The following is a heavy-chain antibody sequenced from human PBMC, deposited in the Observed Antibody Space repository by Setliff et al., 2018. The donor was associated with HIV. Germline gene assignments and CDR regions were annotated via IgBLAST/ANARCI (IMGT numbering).Heavy chain of an antibody. V-gene: IGHV1-3*03. CDR3: ARGWHSTSPNSYFDY. CDR2: INIGNGDT. J-gene: IGHJ4*02. Sequence: ASVKVSCKASGYSFTDYAMNWVRQAPGQGLEWMGWINIGNGDTKYSQDFHDRVTISRDTPATTFYMELSSLRSDDMAVYYCARGWHSTSPNSYFDYWGQGSLVTVSS. D-gene: IGHD6-6*01. CDR1: GYSFTDYA.